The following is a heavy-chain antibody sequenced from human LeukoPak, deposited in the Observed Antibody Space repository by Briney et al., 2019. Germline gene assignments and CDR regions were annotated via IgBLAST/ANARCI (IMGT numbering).Heavy chain of an antibody. J-gene: IGHJ6*03. D-gene: IGHD1-26*01. V-gene: IGHV4-30-4*08. CDR3: ARGRSNYYYMDV. Sequence: PSQTLSLTCTVSGGSFSSGDYYWSWIRQPPGKGLEWIGYIYYSGSTYYNPSLKSRVTISVDTSKNQFSLKLSSVTAADTAVYYCARGRSNYYYMDVWGKGTTVTVSS. CDR2: IYYSGST. CDR1: GGSFSSGDYY.